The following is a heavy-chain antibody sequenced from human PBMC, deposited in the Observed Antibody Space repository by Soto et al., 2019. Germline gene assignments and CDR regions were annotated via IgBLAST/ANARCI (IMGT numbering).Heavy chain of an antibody. D-gene: IGHD2-21*02. CDR2: ISWNGANI. V-gene: IGHV3-9*01. Sequence: EVQLVESGGGLVQPGRSLRLSCAASGFTFDDYAMHWVRQAPGKGLEWVSGISWNGANISYADSVKGRFTISRDNAKNSLYLQMNKLRVEDKALYYCAKEVTAINYYYYGMDVWGQGTTGTGSS. J-gene: IGHJ6*02. CDR3: AKEVTAINYYYYGMDV. CDR1: GFTFDDYA.